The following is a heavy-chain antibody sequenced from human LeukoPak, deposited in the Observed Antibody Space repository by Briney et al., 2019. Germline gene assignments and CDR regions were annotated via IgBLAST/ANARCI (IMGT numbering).Heavy chain of an antibody. V-gene: IGHV3-7*01. CDR1: GFTYTKYW. CDR2: IKQDGSDK. CDR3: ARDLTTSSTAYLHH. J-gene: IGHJ1*01. D-gene: IGHD6-6*01. Sequence: GGSLRLSCAASGFTYTKYWMTWVRQAPGKGLEWVGNIKQDGSDKNYMDSVKGRFTISRDNTKNSVYLQMNSLRADDTAVYYCARDLTTSSTAYLHHWGQGTLVTVSS.